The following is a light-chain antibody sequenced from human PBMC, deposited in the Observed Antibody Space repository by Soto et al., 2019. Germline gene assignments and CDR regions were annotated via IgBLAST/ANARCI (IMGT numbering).Light chain of an antibody. CDR3: QQYYGTPLT. CDR1: QSLSSN. J-gene: IGKJ4*01. Sequence: EIVMTQSPVTLSVSPGERATLSCRASQSLSSNVAWYQQKPGQAPRLLIYGASTRATGIPARFSGSGSGTEFTLTISSLQSEDFAVYYCQQYYGTPLTFGGGTKVEIK. CDR2: GAS. V-gene: IGKV3-15*01.